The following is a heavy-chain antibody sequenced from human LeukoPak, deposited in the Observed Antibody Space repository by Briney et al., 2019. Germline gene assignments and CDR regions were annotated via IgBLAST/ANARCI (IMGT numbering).Heavy chain of an antibody. CDR1: GFTFSSYS. CDR2: ISSSSSTI. J-gene: IGHJ3*02. D-gene: IGHD3-3*01. CDR3: ASPYYDFWSGPNDAFDI. Sequence: GGSLRLSCAASGFTFSSYSMNWVRQAPGKGLEWVSYISSSSSTIYYADPVKGRFTISRDNAKNSLYLQMNSLRDEDTAVYYCASPYYDFWSGPNDAFDIWGQGTMVTVSS. V-gene: IGHV3-48*02.